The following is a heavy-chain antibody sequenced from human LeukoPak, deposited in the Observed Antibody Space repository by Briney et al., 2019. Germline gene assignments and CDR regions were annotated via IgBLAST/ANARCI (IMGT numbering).Heavy chain of an antibody. CDR1: GFTFSSYW. J-gene: IGHJ6*03. V-gene: IGHV3-74*03. CDR3: RRGFAVVPAGLMDV. D-gene: IGHD2-2*01. Sequence: GGSLRLSCAASGFTFSSYWMHWARQTPGKGLMWVSRIKTDGSSTTYADSVEGRFPISRDNAKNPLYLQMNSLRVEDTAGYYCRRGFAVVPAGLMDVWGKGTTVTVSS. CDR2: IKTDGSST.